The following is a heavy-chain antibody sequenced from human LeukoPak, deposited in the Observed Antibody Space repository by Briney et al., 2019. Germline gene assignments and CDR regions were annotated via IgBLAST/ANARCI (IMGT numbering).Heavy chain of an antibody. CDR1: GGTFSSYA. D-gene: IGHD3-9*01. CDR3: ASNWYYDILTGPFDY. J-gene: IGHJ4*02. Sequence: SVKVSCKASGGTFSSYAISWVRQAPGQGLEWMGGIIPIFGTANYAQKFQGRVTITADESTSTAYMELSSLRSENTAVYYCASNWYYDILTGPFDYWGQGTLVTVSS. V-gene: IGHV1-69*13. CDR2: IIPIFGTA.